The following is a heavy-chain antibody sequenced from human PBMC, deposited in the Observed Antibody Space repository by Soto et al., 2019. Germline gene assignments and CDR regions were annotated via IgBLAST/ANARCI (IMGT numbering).Heavy chain of an antibody. J-gene: IGHJ3*02. CDR1: DSTFRSYS. CDR2: ISSGSSVI. V-gene: IGHV3-21*01. Sequence: EVQLVESGGGLVKPGESLRLSCVASDSTFRSYSMNWVRQAPGRGLEWVSIISSGSSVIFYADSMKGRFTISRDNAKNSLYLQMNSLRAEDTAVYYCARGGRGYTKDDTFDIGGQGTMVTVSS. CDR3: ARGGRGYTKDDTFDI. D-gene: IGHD2-2*02.